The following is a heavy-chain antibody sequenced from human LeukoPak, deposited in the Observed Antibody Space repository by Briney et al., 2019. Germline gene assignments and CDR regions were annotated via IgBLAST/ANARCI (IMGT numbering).Heavy chain of an antibody. D-gene: IGHD5-18*01. J-gene: IGHJ4*02. V-gene: IGHV3-23*01. CDR1: GFTFSSYG. CDR3: AKDRGEYSYGSFLDY. CDR2: ISGSGGST. Sequence: GGSLRLSCAASGFTFSSYGMSWVRQAPGKGLEWVSAISGSGGSTYYADSVKGRFTISRDNSKNTLYLQMNSLRAEDTAVYYCAKDRGEYSYGSFLDYWGQGTLVTVSS.